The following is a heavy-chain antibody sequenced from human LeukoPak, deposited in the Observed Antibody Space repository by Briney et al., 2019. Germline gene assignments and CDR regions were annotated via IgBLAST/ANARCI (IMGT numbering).Heavy chain of an antibody. J-gene: IGHJ4*02. D-gene: IGHD5-18*01. CDR1: GASISSYY. V-gene: IGHV4-4*07. CDR2: VYTSGSF. CDR3: ARGPPIRLWLNPNFDY. Sequence: PSETLSLTCTVSGASISSYYWSWIRQPAGKGLEWIGRVYTSGSFNYNSSLKSRVIMSVDRSKNQFSLKLSSVTAADTAVYYCARGPPIRLWLNPNFDYWGQGTLVTVSS.